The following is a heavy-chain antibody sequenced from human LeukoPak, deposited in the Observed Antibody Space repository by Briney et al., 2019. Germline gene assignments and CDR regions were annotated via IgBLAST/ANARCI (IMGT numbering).Heavy chain of an antibody. Sequence: ASVKVSCKASGYTFTGYYMHWVRQAPGQGLEWMGWINPNSGGTNYAQKFQGRVTMTRDTSISTAYMELSRLRSDDTAVYYCARDPSGIDDAFDIWGQGTMVTVSS. J-gene: IGHJ3*02. V-gene: IGHV1-2*02. CDR3: ARDPSGIDDAFDI. D-gene: IGHD1-1*01. CDR1: GYTFTGYY. CDR2: INPNSGGT.